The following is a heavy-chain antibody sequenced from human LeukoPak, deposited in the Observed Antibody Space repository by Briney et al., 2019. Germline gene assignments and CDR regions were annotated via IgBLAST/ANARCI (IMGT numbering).Heavy chain of an antibody. CDR2: IKQDGSER. D-gene: IGHD6-19*01. Sequence: GGSLRLSCAASGFTFSTYWMSWVRQAPGKGLEWVAKIKQDGSERYYVDSVKGRFTISRDNAKNSLYVQMDSLSAEDMAVYYCVRDRGWSTFDYWGQGTLVTVSS. J-gene: IGHJ4*02. CDR3: VRDRGWSTFDY. V-gene: IGHV3-7*01. CDR1: GFTFSTYW.